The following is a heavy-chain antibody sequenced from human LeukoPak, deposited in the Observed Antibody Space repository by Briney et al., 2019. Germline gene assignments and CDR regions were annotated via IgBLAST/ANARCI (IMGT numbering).Heavy chain of an antibody. Sequence: GGSLRLSCTVSGITFSDYYMNWIRQAPGKALEYIAYVSSSGNTQFYADSVRGRFKISRDNAKNSLYLQMNSLRGEDTAVYYCARDRGGAGWPCFDYWGQGALVTVSS. CDR3: ARDRGGAGWPCFDY. V-gene: IGHV3-11*04. D-gene: IGHD3-10*01. CDR2: VSSSGNTQ. CDR1: GITFSDYY. J-gene: IGHJ4*02.